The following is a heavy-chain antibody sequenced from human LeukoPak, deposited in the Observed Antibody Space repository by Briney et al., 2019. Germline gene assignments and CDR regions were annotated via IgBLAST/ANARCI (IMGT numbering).Heavy chain of an antibody. J-gene: IGHJ3*02. Sequence: SETLSLTCTVSGYSISSGYYWGWIRQPPGKGLEWIGSIYHSGSTYYNPSLKSRVTISVDTSKNQFSLKLSSVTAADTAVYYCARGTGYSSGWYGVSAFDIWGQGTMVTVSS. CDR1: GYSISSGYY. CDR3: ARGTGYSSGWYGVSAFDI. D-gene: IGHD6-19*01. V-gene: IGHV4-38-2*02. CDR2: IYHSGST.